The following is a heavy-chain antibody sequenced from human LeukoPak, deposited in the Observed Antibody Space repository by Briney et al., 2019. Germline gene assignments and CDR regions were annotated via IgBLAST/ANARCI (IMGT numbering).Heavy chain of an antibody. V-gene: IGHV3-30-3*01. CDR2: ISYDGSNE. CDR3: ARPIDNGSGSYYFDY. D-gene: IGHD3-10*01. J-gene: IGHJ4*02. CDR1: GFTFSYYA. Sequence: GGSLRLSCAASGFTFSYYAMHWVRQAPGKGLEWVAVISYDGSNEYYADSVKGRFTISKDNSKNTLSLQMNTLRPEDTAVYYCARPIDNGSGSYYFDYWSQGTLVTVSS.